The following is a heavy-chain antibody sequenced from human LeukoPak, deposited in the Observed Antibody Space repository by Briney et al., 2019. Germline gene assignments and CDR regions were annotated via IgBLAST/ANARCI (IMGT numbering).Heavy chain of an antibody. J-gene: IGHJ4*02. CDR3: ARGPDYYDSSGYYAY. V-gene: IGHV1-2*02. CDR2: INPNSGGT. D-gene: IGHD3-22*01. CDR1: GYTFTSYG. Sequence: ASVKVSCKASGYTFTSYGISWVRQAPGQGLEWMGWINPNSGGTNYAQKFQGRVTMTRDTSISTAYMELSRLRSDDTAVYYCARGPDYYDSSGYYAYWGQGTLVTVSS.